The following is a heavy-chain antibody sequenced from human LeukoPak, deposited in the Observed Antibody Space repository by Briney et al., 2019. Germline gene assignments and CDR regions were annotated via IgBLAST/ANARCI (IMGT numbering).Heavy chain of an antibody. J-gene: IGHJ3*02. V-gene: IGHV1-2*02. D-gene: IGHD6-6*01. CDR1: GYTFTGYY. Sequence: ASVKVSCKASGYTFTGYYMNWVRQAPGQGLEWMGWINANSGATKYAQNFQGRVTMTRDTSTSTAYMELRSLRSDDTAVYYCARVSEQLRDAFDIWGQGTMVTVSS. CDR2: INANSGAT. CDR3: ARVSEQLRDAFDI.